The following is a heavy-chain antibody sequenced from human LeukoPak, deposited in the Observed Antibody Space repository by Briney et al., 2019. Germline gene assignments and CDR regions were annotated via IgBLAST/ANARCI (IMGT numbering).Heavy chain of an antibody. V-gene: IGHV1-2*04. Sequence: GASVKVSCKASGYTFTGYYMHWVRQAPGQGLEWMGWINPNSGGTNYAQKFQGWVTMTRDTSISTAYMELSRLRSDDTAVYYCARERFGEFPYYYYGMDVWGQGTTVTVSS. CDR3: ARERFGEFPYYYYGMDV. CDR2: INPNSGGT. J-gene: IGHJ6*02. CDR1: GYTFTGYY. D-gene: IGHD3-10*01.